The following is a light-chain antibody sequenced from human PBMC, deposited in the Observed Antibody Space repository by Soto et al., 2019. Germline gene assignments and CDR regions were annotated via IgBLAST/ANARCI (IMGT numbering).Light chain of an antibody. CDR3: PLYNYWPST. J-gene: IGKJ2*01. V-gene: IGKV3-15*01. CDR2: DAS. Sequence: EIELTQSAGSKTLDLWGLATISCRASQSVSSRYSAWYQRKPGQAPRLLIYDASTRATGVPARFSGSGSGSDFTLTISGLRLQSFHFCCCPLYNYWPSTLGQGTKVDIK. CDR1: QSVSSRY.